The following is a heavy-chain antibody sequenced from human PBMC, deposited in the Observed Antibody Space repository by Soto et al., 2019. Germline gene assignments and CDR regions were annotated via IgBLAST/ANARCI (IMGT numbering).Heavy chain of an antibody. CDR1: GFSFSDYS. CDR2: LTPAGTT. Sequence: EVQLLESGGALVQPGGSLRLSCAASGFSFSDYSMTWVRQAPGRGLEWVSTLTPAGTTFYADSVKGRFTISRDNYRNTLSLHMYNLRAEDTARYYCAKRATTVPTPGNYFDCWGQGTLVTVSS. J-gene: IGHJ4*02. CDR3: AKRATTVPTPGNYFDC. V-gene: IGHV3-23*01. D-gene: IGHD2-15*01.